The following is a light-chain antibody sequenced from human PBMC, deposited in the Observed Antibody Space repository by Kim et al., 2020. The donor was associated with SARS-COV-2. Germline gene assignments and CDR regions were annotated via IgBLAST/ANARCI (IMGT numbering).Light chain of an antibody. V-gene: IGLV3-1*01. CDR1: KLGDKY. CDR2: QDT. CDR3: QAWDSSTAE. J-gene: IGLJ2*01. Sequence: SYELTQPPSVSVSPGQTASITCSGDKLGDKYAWWYQQKPGQSPVLVIYQDTKRPSGMPERFSGSNSGNTATLTICGTQAMDEADYYCQAWDSSTAEFGGGTKLTVL.